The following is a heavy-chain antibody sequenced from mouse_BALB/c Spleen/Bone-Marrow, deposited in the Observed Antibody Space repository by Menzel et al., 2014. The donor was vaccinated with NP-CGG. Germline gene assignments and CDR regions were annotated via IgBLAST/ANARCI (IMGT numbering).Heavy chain of an antibody. Sequence: EVQLVESGGGLVQPGGSLKLSCAASGFDFRRYWMSWARQAPGKGLEWIGEINPESSTINYTPSLKDKFIISRDNAKNTLYLQMSKVRSEDTALYYCARPGYYGYFVDWGQGTTLTVSS. D-gene: IGHD2-3*01. CDR3: ARPGYYGYFVD. CDR1: GFDFRRYW. J-gene: IGHJ2*01. V-gene: IGHV4-1*02. CDR2: INPESSTI.